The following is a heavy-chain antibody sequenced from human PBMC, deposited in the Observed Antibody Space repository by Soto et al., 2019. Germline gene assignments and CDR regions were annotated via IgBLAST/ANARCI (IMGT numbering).Heavy chain of an antibody. J-gene: IGHJ4*02. CDR2: ISWNSGSI. D-gene: IGHD6-19*01. Sequence: GGSLRLSCAASGFTFDDYAMHWVRQAPGKGLEWVSGISWNSGSIGYADSVKGRFTISRDNAKNSLYLQMNSLRAEDTALYYCAKDYSDSGSLDYWGQGTLVTVSS. CDR3: AKDYSDSGSLDY. V-gene: IGHV3-9*01. CDR1: GFTFDDYA.